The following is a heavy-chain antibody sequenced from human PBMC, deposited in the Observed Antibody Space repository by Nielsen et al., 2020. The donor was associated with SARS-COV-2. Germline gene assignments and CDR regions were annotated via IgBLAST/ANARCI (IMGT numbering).Heavy chain of an antibody. CDR3: AKNPSRRDYGADY. CDR1: GFPFMRYA. D-gene: IGHD4-17*01. J-gene: IGHJ4*02. CDR2: IGAIDGST. Sequence: GGSLRLSCAASGFPFMRYAMSWVRQAPGKGLEWVSSIGAIDGSTNYADSLRGRFTISRDNSKNTLYLQINSLRAEDTAMYYCAKNPSRRDYGADYWGQGTLVTVSS. V-gene: IGHV3-23*01.